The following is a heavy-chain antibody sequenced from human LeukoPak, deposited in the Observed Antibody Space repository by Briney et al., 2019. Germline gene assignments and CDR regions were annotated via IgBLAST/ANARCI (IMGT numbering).Heavy chain of an antibody. J-gene: IGHJ6*02. V-gene: IGHV4-61*02. Sequence: PSETLSLSCTVSGGSFSSGSYYWGWIRQPAGTGLEWIGCIYTSGSTNYNPSLKRRVTITVDTSKNQFSLKLSSVTAADTAVDYCARDIAARDYYYGMDVWGQGTTVTVSS. CDR1: GGSFSSGSYY. CDR2: IYTSGST. D-gene: IGHD6-6*01. CDR3: ARDIAARDYYYGMDV.